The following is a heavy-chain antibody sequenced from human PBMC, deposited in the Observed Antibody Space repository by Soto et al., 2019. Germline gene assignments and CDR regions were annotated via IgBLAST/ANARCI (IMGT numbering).Heavy chain of an antibody. CDR3: AKDREYDFWSGYVFDY. CDR1: GFTFDDYA. D-gene: IGHD3-3*01. V-gene: IGHV3-9*01. CDR2: ISWNSGSI. J-gene: IGHJ4*02. Sequence: QPGGSLRLSCAASGFTFDDYAMHWVRQAPGKGLEWASGISWNSGSIGYADSVKGRFTISRDNAKNSLYLQMNSLRAEDTALYYCAKDREYDFWSGYVFDYWGQGTLVTVSS.